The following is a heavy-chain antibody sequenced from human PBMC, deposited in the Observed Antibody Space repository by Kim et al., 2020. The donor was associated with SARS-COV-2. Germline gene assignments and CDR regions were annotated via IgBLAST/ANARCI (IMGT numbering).Heavy chain of an antibody. CDR3: ARGTYYYDSSGPTGYYYYGMDV. Sequence: SETLSLTCAVYGGSFSGYYWSWIRQPPGKGLEWIGEINHSGSTNYNPSLKSRVTISVDTSKNQFSLKLSSVIAADTAVYYCARGTYYYDSSGPTGYYYYGMDVWGQGTTVTVSS. V-gene: IGHV4-34*01. CDR2: INHSGST. D-gene: IGHD3-22*01. CDR1: GGSFSGYY. J-gene: IGHJ6*02.